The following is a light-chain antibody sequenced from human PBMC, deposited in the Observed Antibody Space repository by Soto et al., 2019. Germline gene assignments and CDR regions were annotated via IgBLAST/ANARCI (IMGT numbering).Light chain of an antibody. J-gene: IGKJ1*01. CDR2: AAS. V-gene: IGKV3-20*01. Sequence: IVLTQSPDTLSLSPGERATLSCRASQSVSNKYLAWYQQKAGQAPRPLIYAASSRAPGVPDRFRVSASGTDGSLTISRLEKEDGAVYYCQQYGGTTWTFCQGTKVDIK. CDR3: QQYGGTTWT. CDR1: QSVSNKY.